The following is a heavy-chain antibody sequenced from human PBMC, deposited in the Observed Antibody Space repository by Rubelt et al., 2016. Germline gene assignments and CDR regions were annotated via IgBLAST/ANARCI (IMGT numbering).Heavy chain of an antibody. CDR2: IYYSGST. Sequence: QLQLQESGPGLVKPSETLSLTCSVSGGSISSSSYYWGWIRQPPGKGLEWIGSIYYSGSTSYNPSLKSRVTISVDTSKNQFSLKLSSVTAADTAVYYCARLEGSGYYYYYFDYWGQGTLVTVSS. CDR1: GGSISSSSYY. J-gene: IGHJ4*02. V-gene: IGHV4-39*01. D-gene: IGHD3-22*01. CDR3: ARLEGSGYYYYYFDY.